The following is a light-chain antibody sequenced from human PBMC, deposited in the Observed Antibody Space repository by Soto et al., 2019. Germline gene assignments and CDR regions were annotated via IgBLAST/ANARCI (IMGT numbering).Light chain of an antibody. Sequence: DIQMTKSPSSLSASVGDRVTITCQASQDISNYLNWYQQKPGKAPKLLIYDASNLETGVPSRFSGSGSGTDFTFTISSLQPEDIATYYCQQYDNLPLPFGQGTRLEIK. V-gene: IGKV1-33*01. CDR2: DAS. CDR1: QDISNY. J-gene: IGKJ5*01. CDR3: QQYDNLPLP.